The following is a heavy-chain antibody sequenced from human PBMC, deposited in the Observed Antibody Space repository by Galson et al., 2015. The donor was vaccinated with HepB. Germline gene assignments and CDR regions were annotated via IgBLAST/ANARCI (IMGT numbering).Heavy chain of an antibody. V-gene: IGHV2-70*11. CDR3: ARISCGWLADLALDY. CDR1: GFSLSTSGMC. CDR2: IDWDDDK. Sequence: PALVKPTQTLTLTCTFSGFSLSTSGMCVSWIRQPPGKALEWLARIDWDDDKYYSTSLKTRLTISKDTSKNQVVLTMTNMDPVDTATYYCARISCGWLADLALDYWGQGTLVTVSS. D-gene: IGHD6-19*01. J-gene: IGHJ4*02.